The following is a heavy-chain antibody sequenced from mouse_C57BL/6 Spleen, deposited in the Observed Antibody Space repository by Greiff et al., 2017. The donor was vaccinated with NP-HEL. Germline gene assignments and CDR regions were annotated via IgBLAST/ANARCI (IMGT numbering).Heavy chain of an antibody. CDR3: ARWGNSYAMDY. D-gene: IGHD2-1*01. CDR2: IHPNSGST. CDR1: GYTFTSYW. V-gene: IGHV1-64*01. Sequence: QVQLQQPGAELVKPGASVKSSCKASGYTFTSYWMHWVKQRPGQGLEWIGMIHPNSGSTNYNEKFKSKATLTVDKSSSTAYMQLSSLTSEDSAVYYCARWGNSYAMDYWGQGTSVTVSS. J-gene: IGHJ4*01.